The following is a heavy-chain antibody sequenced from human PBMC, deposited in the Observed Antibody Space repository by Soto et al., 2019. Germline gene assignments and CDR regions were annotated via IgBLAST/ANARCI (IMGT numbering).Heavy chain of an antibody. CDR1: GFTFSSYW. CDR3: ARVSMVRGVIYYYYGMEV. D-gene: IGHD3-10*01. CDR2: INSDGSST. J-gene: IGHJ6*01. V-gene: IGHV3-74*01. Sequence: PGGSLRLSCAASGFTFSSYWMHWVRQAPGKGLVWVSRINSDGSSTSYADSVKGRFTISRDNAKNTLYLQMNSLRAEDTAVYYCARVSMVRGVIYYYYGMEVWGQRTTVSVSS.